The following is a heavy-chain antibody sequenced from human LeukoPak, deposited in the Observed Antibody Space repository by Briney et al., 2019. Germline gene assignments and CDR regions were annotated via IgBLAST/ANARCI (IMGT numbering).Heavy chain of an antibody. V-gene: IGHV3-48*02. CDR3: ARGQGYSYGQRRGFFVDY. CDR1: GFTFSSYS. D-gene: IGHD5-18*01. J-gene: IGHJ4*02. Sequence: PGGSLRLSCAASGFTFSSYSMNWVRQAPGKGLEWVSYISSSSSTIYYADSVKGRFTISRDNAKNSLYLQMNSLRDEDTAVYYCARGQGYSYGQRRGFFVDYWGQGTLVTVSS. CDR2: ISSSSSTI.